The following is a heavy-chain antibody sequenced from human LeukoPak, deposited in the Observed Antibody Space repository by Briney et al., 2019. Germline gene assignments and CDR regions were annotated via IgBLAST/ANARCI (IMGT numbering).Heavy chain of an antibody. V-gene: IGHV3-74*01. J-gene: IGHJ4*02. CDR2: VNSDGSGT. D-gene: IGHD5-12*01. CDR1: GFTFSSYW. CDR3: ARESKYSGYPFDY. Sequence: GGSLRLSCAASGFTFSSYWMHWVRQAPGKGLVWVSRVNSDGSGTTYADSVKGRFTISRDNAKNTLYLQMNSLRAEDTAVYYCARESKYSGYPFDYWGRGTLVTVSS.